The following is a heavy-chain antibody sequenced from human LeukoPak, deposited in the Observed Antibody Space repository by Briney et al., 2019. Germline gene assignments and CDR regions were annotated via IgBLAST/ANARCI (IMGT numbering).Heavy chain of an antibody. J-gene: IGHJ4*02. CDR2: IYSGGST. Sequence: PGGSLRLSCAASGFTFSSYSMNWVRQAPGKGLEWVSVIYSGGSTYYADSVKGRFTISRDNSKNTLYLQMNSLRAEDTAVYYCASTFRSYWYYFDYWGQGTLVTVSS. CDR1: GFTFSSYS. D-gene: IGHD1-26*01. V-gene: IGHV3-53*01. CDR3: ASTFRSYWYYFDY.